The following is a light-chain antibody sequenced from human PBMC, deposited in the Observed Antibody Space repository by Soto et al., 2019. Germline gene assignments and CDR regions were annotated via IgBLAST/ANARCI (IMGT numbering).Light chain of an antibody. Sequence: EIVFTQSPVTLSLSPGERATLSCRASRSVSSSYLAWYQQKPGQAPRLLIYGASSRATGIPDRFSGSGSGTDFTLTISSLEPEDFAVYYCHHRGNGITFGQGTRLEIK. V-gene: IGKV3D-20*02. CDR1: RSVSSSY. CDR2: GAS. J-gene: IGKJ5*01. CDR3: HHRGNGIT.